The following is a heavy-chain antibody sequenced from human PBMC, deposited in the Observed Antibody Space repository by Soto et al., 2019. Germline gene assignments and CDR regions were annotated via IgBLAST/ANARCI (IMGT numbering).Heavy chain of an antibody. Sequence: EVQLVESGGGLVKPGGSLRLSCAASGFTFSNAWMNWVRQAPGKGLEWVGRIKRKIDGETTEYASPVKDRFTISRDDSKNTMFLQMNSLETEDTGVYYCTTYSSSSPDWGQGTLVTVSS. CDR1: GFTFSNAW. CDR2: IKRKIDGETT. J-gene: IGHJ4*02. V-gene: IGHV3-15*07. D-gene: IGHD6-13*01. CDR3: TTYSSSSPD.